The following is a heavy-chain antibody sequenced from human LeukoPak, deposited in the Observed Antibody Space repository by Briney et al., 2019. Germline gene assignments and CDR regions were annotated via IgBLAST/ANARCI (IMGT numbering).Heavy chain of an antibody. V-gene: IGHV1-2*02. Sequence: VSVKVSCKTSGYTFTGSYLHWVRQVPGQGLEWMGWTNPSTGGTKPAQQFEGRVTMTRDTSNTTGYLELRSLRLDDTATYYCARGGAFCSITTCHEFDHWGQGTLVIVSS. D-gene: IGHD2-2*01. CDR2: TNPSTGGT. J-gene: IGHJ4*02. CDR1: GYTFTGSY. CDR3: ARGGAFCSITTCHEFDH.